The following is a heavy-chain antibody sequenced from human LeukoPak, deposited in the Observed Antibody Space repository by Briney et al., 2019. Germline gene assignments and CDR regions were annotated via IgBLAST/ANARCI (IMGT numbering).Heavy chain of an antibody. CDR1: GGSISSGGYY. V-gene: IGHV4-31*03. D-gene: IGHD3-22*01. CDR2: IYYSGST. CDR3: ARVLRDYYDSSGYTFDY. Sequence: SETLSLTCTVSGGSISSGGYYWSWIRQHPGKGLEWIGYIYYSGSTYYNPSLKSRVIISVDTSKNQFSLKLSSVTAADTAVYYCARVLRDYYDSSGYTFDYWGQGTLVTVSS. J-gene: IGHJ4*02.